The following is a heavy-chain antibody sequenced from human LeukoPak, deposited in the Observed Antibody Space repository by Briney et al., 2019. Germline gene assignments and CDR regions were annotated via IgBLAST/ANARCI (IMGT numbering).Heavy chain of an antibody. J-gene: IGHJ4*02. D-gene: IGHD3-22*01. CDR2: IYTSGST. CDR1: GGSISSGSYY. CDR3: ASGPFYYYDSSGYFFDY. V-gene: IGHV4-61*02. Sequence: SQTLSLTCTVPGGSISSGSYYWSWIRQPAGKGLEWIGRIYTSGSTNYNPSLKSRVTISVDTSKNQFSLKLSSVTAADTAVYYCASGPFYYYDSSGYFFDYWGQGTLVTVSS.